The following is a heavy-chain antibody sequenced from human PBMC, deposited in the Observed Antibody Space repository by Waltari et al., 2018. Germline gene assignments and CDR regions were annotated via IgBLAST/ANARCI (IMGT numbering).Heavy chain of an antibody. J-gene: IGHJ3*02. Sequence: QVQLVQSGDEVKKPGASVKVSCKASGYTFTSYGISWVRQAPGQGLEWIGWISAYNGNTNYAQKLQGRVTMTTDTSTSTAYMELRSLRSDDTAVYYCAREWDYYDSSGYYREGAFDIWGQGTMVTVSS. CDR2: ISAYNGNT. CDR1: GYTFTSYG. V-gene: IGHV1-18*01. CDR3: AREWDYYDSSGYYREGAFDI. D-gene: IGHD3-22*01.